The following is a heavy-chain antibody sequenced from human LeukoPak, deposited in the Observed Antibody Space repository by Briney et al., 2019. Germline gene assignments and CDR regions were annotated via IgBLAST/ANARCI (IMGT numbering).Heavy chain of an antibody. J-gene: IGHJ4*02. CDR3: ARGGHYYCDSSGYYYSPADY. CDR1: GYTFTGHY. V-gene: IGHV1-2*02. Sequence: ASVKVSCKASGYTFTGHYMHWVRQAPGQGLEWMGWINPNSGGTNYAQKFQGRVTMTRDTSISTAYMELSRLRSDDTAVYYCARGGHYYCDSSGYYYSPADYWGQGTLVTVSS. CDR2: INPNSGGT. D-gene: IGHD3-22*01.